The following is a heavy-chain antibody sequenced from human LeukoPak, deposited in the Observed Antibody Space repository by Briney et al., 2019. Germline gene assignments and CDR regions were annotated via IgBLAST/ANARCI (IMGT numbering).Heavy chain of an antibody. CDR3: ARGYNYVRVDV. J-gene: IGHJ6*04. CDR1: GGSFSGYY. CDR2: INHSGST. D-gene: IGHD3-22*01. V-gene: IGHV4-34*01. Sequence: SETLSLTCAVYGGSFSGYYWSWIRQPPGKGLEWIGEINHSGSTNYNPSLKSRVTITVDTSKNQFSLKLSSVTAADTAVYYCARGYNYVRVDVWGKGTTVTVSS.